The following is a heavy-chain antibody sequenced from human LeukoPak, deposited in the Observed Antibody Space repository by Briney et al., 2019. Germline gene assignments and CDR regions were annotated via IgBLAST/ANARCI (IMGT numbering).Heavy chain of an antibody. J-gene: IGHJ4*02. V-gene: IGHV4-30-2*02. CDR1: GGSISSGGYS. Sequence: PSQTLSLTCAVSGGSISSGGYSWSWIRQPPGKGLEWIGYIYHSGSTNYNPSLKSRVTISVDTSKNQFSLKLSSVTAADTAAYYCASSYYGVNDYWGQGTLVTVSS. D-gene: IGHD1-26*01. CDR2: IYHSGST. CDR3: ASSYYGVNDY.